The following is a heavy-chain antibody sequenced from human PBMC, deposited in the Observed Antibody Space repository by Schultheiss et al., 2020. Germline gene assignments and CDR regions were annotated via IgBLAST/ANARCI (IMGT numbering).Heavy chain of an antibody. CDR2: INHSGST. Sequence: SETLSLTCTVSGGSISGYYWSWIRQPPGKGLEWIGEINHSGSTNYNPSLKSRVTISVDTSKNQFSLKLSSVTAADTAVYYCARGDYDFWSGYYRPYYYYGMDVWGQGTTVTVSS. J-gene: IGHJ6*02. CDR1: GGSISGYY. D-gene: IGHD3-3*01. V-gene: IGHV4-34*01. CDR3: ARGDYDFWSGYYRPYYYYGMDV.